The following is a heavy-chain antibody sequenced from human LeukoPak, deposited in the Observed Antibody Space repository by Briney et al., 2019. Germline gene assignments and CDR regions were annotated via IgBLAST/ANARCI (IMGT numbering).Heavy chain of an antibody. Sequence: ASAKVSCKASGGTFSSYAISWVRQAPGQGLEWMGWISAYNGNTNYAQKLQGRVTMTTDTSTSTAYMELRSLRSDDTAVYYCARVGAADAFDIWGQGTMVTVSS. V-gene: IGHV1-18*01. CDR1: GGTFSSYA. D-gene: IGHD4-17*01. CDR3: ARVGAADAFDI. CDR2: ISAYNGNT. J-gene: IGHJ3*02.